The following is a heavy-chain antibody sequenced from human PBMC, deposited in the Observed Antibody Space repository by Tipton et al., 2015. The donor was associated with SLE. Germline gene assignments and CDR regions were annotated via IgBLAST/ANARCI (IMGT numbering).Heavy chain of an antibody. J-gene: IGHJ3*02. CDR2: ISSSSSYI. V-gene: IGHV3-21*03. Sequence: GSLRLSCAASGFTFSSYSMNWVRQAPGKGLEWVSSISSSSSYIYYADSVKGRFTISRDNAKNSLYLQMNSLRAGDTAVYYCARDQVVVNAFDIWGQGTMVTVSS. CDR1: GFTFSSYS. D-gene: IGHD2-21*01. CDR3: ARDQVVVNAFDI.